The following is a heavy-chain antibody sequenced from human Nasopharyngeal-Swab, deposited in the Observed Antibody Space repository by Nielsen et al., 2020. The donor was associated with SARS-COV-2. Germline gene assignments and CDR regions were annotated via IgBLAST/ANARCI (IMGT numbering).Heavy chain of an antibody. CDR2: ISSSGSTI. Sequence: GESLKISCAASGFTFSRYEMNWVRQAPGKGLEWVSYISSSGSTIYYADSVKGRFTISRDNAKNSLYLQMNSLRAEDTAVYYCARDPGYSSSRGTDYWGQGTLVTVSS. CDR1: GFTFSRYE. V-gene: IGHV3-48*03. J-gene: IGHJ4*02. D-gene: IGHD6-13*01. CDR3: ARDPGYSSSRGTDY.